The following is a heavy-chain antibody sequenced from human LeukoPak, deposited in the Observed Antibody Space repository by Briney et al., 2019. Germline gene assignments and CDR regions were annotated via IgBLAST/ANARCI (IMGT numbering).Heavy chain of an antibody. CDR3: ARDQAATNTQVRFCLD. V-gene: IGHV1-18*01. CDR1: GYTFTSYG. D-gene: IGHD3-9*01. CDR2: ISAYNGNT. J-gene: IGHJ4*02. Sequence: ASVKVSCKASGYTFTSYGISWVRQAPGQGLEWMGWISAYNGNTNFAQKLQGRVTMTTDTSTSTAYMDLRSLRSDDTAVYYCARDQAATNTQVRFCLDWGQGTLDTVSS.